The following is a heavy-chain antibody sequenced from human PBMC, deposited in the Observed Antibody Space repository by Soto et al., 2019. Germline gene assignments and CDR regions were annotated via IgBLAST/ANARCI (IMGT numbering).Heavy chain of an antibody. D-gene: IGHD6-6*01. J-gene: IGHJ4*02. V-gene: IGHV3-23*01. CDR2: ISGSGGST. CDR3: AKPYCGMYSSSSGYYFDY. Sequence: PGGSLRLSCAASGFTFSSYAMSWVRQAPGKGLEWVSAISGSGGSTYYADSVKGRFTISRDNSKNTLYLQMNSLRAEDTAVYYCAKPYCGMYSSSSGYYFDYWGQGTLVTVSS. CDR1: GFTFSSYA.